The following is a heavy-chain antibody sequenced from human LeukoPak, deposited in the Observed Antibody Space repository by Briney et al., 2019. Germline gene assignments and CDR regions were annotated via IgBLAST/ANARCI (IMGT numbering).Heavy chain of an antibody. CDR3: SLQYPGDH. V-gene: IGHV3-15*01. CDR1: GFTFSNAW. D-gene: IGHD4-11*01. Sequence: GGSLGLSCAASGFTFSNAWMSWVRQAPGKGLEWVGRIKSKTDGGTIGYAAPVKGRFTISRDDSKHTLYLQMNSLKTEDTAVYYCSLQYPGDHWGQGTLVTVSS. CDR2: IKSKTDGGTI. J-gene: IGHJ4*02.